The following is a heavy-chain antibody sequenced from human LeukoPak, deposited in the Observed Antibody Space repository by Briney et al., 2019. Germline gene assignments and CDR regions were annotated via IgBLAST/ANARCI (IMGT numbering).Heavy chain of an antibody. J-gene: IGHJ4*02. CDR3: ARDYGGSSPFDY. CDR2: ISSSDNTI. CDR1: GFTFSSYE. V-gene: IGHV3-48*03. Sequence: PGGSLRLSCAASGFTFSSYEMHWVRQAPGKGLEWVSYISSSDNTIYYADSVKGRFTISGDNAKNSLYLQMNSLRAEDAAVYYCARDYGGSSPFDYWGQGTLVTVSS. D-gene: IGHD4-23*01.